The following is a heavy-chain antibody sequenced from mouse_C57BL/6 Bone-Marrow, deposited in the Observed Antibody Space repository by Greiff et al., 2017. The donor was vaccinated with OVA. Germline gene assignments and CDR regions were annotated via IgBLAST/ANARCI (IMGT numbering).Heavy chain of an antibody. CDR2: ISNLAYSI. CDR1: GFTFSDYG. D-gene: IGHD1-1*01. V-gene: IGHV5-15*01. Sequence: EVQLVESGGGLVQPGGSLKLSCAASGFTFSDYGMAWVRQAPRKGPEWVAFISNLAYSIYYADTVTGRFTLSRENAKNTRYREMSMLRSEDTAMYYCARDYGSHWYFDVWGTGTTVTVSS. CDR3: ARDYGSHWYFDV. J-gene: IGHJ1*03.